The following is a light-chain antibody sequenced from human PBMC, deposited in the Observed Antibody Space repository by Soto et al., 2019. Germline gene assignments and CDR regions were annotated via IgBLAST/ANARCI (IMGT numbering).Light chain of an antibody. J-gene: IGKJ1*01. V-gene: IGKV3-20*01. CDR2: GAS. Sequence: ETVLTQSPGTLSLSPGERATLSGRASQTIRSNYLAWYQQTPGQHPRLLIYGASNRATCSEDRFSGSGSGTDFTLIISRLEPEDLSLYYAHQYGSSPLTFGQGTKVELK. CDR3: HQYGSSPLT. CDR1: QTIRSNY.